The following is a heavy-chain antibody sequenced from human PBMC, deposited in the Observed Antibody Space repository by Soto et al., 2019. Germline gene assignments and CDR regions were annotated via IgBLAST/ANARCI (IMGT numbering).Heavy chain of an antibody. J-gene: IGHJ6*02. Sequence: GGSLRLSCAASGFTFSNAWMTWVRQAPGKGLEWVGRIKSKTDGGTPDYGAPVKGRFSIPRDDSKKTLYLQMNGLRAEDTAVYYCARGSSWSTEGGYYYGMDVWGQGTTVTVSS. CDR2: IKSKTDGGTP. D-gene: IGHD6-13*01. V-gene: IGHV3-15*01. CDR1: GFTFSNAW. CDR3: ARGSSWSTEGGYYYGMDV.